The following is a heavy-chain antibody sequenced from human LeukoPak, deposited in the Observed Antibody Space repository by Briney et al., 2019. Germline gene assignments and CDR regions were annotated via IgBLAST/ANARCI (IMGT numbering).Heavy chain of an antibody. CDR2: IYQSGTT. D-gene: IGHD3-22*01. Sequence: SETLSLTCTVSGDYIRTNNWWIWVRQSPGKGLEWIGEIYQSGTTNYNPSLKSRVTISVDTSKNQFSLKLSSVTAADTAVYYCARSLYYYDSSGYFFDLGTKYYFDYWGQGTLVTVSS. J-gene: IGHJ4*02. CDR1: GDYIRTNNW. V-gene: IGHV4-4*02. CDR3: ARSLYYYDSSGYFFDLGTKYYFDY.